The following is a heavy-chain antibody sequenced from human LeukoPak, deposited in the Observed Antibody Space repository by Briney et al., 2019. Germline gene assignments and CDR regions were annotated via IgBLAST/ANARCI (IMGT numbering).Heavy chain of an antibody. D-gene: IGHD3-10*01. CDR1: GGPISSYY. Sequence: SETLSLTCTVSGGPISSYYWSWIRQPAGKGLEWIGRIYTSGGTNYSPSLKSRVTMSVDTSKNQFSQKLSSVTAEDTAVYYCARDKYFGVMDVWGKGTTVTISS. V-gene: IGHV4-4*07. CDR3: ARDKYFGVMDV. J-gene: IGHJ6*03. CDR2: IYTSGGT.